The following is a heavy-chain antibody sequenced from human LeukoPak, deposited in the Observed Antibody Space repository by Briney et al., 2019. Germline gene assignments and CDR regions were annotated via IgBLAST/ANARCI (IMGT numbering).Heavy chain of an antibody. J-gene: IGHJ4*02. D-gene: IGHD4-17*01. CDR1: GGSINNGGYY. CDR2: IYFTGST. CDR3: ARWVADPTVTTHFDY. Sequence: LSQTLSLTCTVSGGSINNGGYYWGWIRQLPGRGLEWIGFIYFTGSTYYNPSLKSRVTISIDASKNQFSLKLSSVTAADTAVYYCARWVADPTVTTHFDYWGQGTLVTVSS. V-gene: IGHV4-31*03.